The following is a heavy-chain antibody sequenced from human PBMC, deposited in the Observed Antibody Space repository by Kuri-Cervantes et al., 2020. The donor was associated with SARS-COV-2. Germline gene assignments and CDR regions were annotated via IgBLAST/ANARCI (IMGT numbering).Heavy chain of an antibody. J-gene: IGHJ4*02. V-gene: IGHV3-7*01. Sequence: GGSLRLSCAASGFTFSGYWMNWVRQAPGKGLEWVANINQDGSGEYYADSVKGRFTISRDNSKNTLYLQMNSLRAEDTAVYYCARGPLDIVVVPAATYWGQGTLVTVSS. CDR2: INQDGSGE. D-gene: IGHD2-2*01. CDR3: ARGPLDIVVVPAATY. CDR1: GFTFSGYW.